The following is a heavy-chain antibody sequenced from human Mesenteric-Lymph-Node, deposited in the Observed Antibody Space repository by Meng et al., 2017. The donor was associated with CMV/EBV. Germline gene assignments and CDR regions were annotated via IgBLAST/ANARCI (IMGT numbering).Heavy chain of an antibody. Sequence: SETLSLTCTVSGGSISSGNYYWSWIRQPPGKDLEWIGYIFHSGSTYYNPSLKSRVTISVDASKNQFSLKLNSVTAADTAVYYCARVGGYSYGYHAIDIWGQGTMVTVSS. CDR3: ARVGGYSYGYHAIDI. CDR2: IFHSGST. CDR1: GGSISSGNYY. J-gene: IGHJ3*02. V-gene: IGHV4-30-4*08. D-gene: IGHD5-18*01.